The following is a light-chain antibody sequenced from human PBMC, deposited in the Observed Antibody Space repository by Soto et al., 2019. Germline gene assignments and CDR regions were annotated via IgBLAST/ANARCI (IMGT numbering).Light chain of an antibody. J-gene: IGKJ2*01. CDR1: QSISTY. CDR2: AAS. Sequence: DIQMTQSPSSLSASVGDRVTITCRASQSISTYLNWYQQKPGKAPKLLIYAASSLQSGVPSTFSGRRSGTDFTLNISSLQPEDFATYYCQQSYSTTSTFGQGTKLEIK. V-gene: IGKV1-39*01. CDR3: QQSYSTTST.